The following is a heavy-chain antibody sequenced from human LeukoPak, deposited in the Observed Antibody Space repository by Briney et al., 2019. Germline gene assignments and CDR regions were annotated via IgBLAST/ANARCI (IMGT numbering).Heavy chain of an antibody. CDR1: GFTFSYYG. CDR2: ISYDGSDK. CDR3: ACYGIAPPY. V-gene: IGHV3-30*03. Sequence: PGRSLRLSCAASGFTFSYYGIHWVRQAPGKGLEWVAVISYDGSDKYYADSVKGRFTISRDNSKNTLYLQMNSLRTEDTAVYYCACYGIAPPYWGQGTLVTVSS. J-gene: IGHJ4*02. D-gene: IGHD2-15*01.